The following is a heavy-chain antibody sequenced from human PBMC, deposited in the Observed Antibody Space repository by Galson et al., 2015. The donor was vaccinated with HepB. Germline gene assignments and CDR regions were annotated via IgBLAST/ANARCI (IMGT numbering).Heavy chain of an antibody. CDR1: RGSVSSGGFY. CDR2: IYYSGTT. CDR3: ATAEERVDGSTRPLDY. V-gene: IGHV4-61*08. D-gene: IGHD2-2*01. J-gene: IGHJ4*02. Sequence: TLSLTCTVSRGSVSSGGFYWSWIRHFPKKGLEWIGYIYYSGTTNYTPSLKSRVTISIDRSKNQFSLELRAVTAADTAVYYCATAEERVDGSTRPLDYWGQGALVTVSS.